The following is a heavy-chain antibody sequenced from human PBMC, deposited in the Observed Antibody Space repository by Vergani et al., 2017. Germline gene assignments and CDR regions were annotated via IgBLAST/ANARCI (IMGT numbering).Heavy chain of an antibody. D-gene: IGHD3-16*01. CDR2: ISARGAPT. Sequence: EVQLLESGGDLVQPGGSLRLSCTASGFIFSTYAMSWVPQAPGKGLEWVSGISARGAPTYYADSVKGRVTISRDNSKNTLYLQMNSLRVEDTAVYYCARAYGRYDWLNYGGKRTRVTVFS. J-gene: IGHJ5*01. V-gene: IGHV3-23*01. CDR1: GFIFSTYA. CDR3: ARAYGRYDWLNY.